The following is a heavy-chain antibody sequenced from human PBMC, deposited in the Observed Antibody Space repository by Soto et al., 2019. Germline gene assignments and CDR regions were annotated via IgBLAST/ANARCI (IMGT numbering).Heavy chain of an antibody. Sequence: EASVKVSCKASGYTFTSYAMHWVRQAPGQRLEWMGWINAGNGNTKYSQKFQGRVTITRDTSASTAYMELSSLRSEDTAVYYCARTEYYYDSSGYYDYGMDVWGQGTTVTVSS. V-gene: IGHV1-3*01. J-gene: IGHJ6*02. D-gene: IGHD3-22*01. CDR3: ARTEYYYDSSGYYDYGMDV. CDR2: INAGNGNT. CDR1: GYTFTSYA.